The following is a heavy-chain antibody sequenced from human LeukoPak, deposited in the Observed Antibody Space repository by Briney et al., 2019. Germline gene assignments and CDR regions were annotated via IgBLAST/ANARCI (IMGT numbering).Heavy chain of an antibody. Sequence: ASVKVSCKASGYTFTSYGISWVRQAPGQGLEWMGWISAYNGNTNYAQKLQGRVTMTTDTSTSTAYMELRSLRSDDTAVYYCARAGYGVNYYYYYYMDVWGKGTTVTISS. CDR1: GYTFTSYG. CDR3: ARAGYGVNYYYYYYMDV. V-gene: IGHV1-18*01. CDR2: ISAYNGNT. D-gene: IGHD5-18*01. J-gene: IGHJ6*03.